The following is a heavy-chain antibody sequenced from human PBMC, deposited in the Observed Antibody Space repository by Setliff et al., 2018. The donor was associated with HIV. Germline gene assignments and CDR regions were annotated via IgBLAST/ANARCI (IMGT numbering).Heavy chain of an antibody. V-gene: IGHV4-59*11. CDR1: GGSISSHY. CDR3: ARRTGAGVFDY. CDR2: IYYSGST. Sequence: SETLSLTCTVSGGSISSHYWSWIRQPPGKGLEWIGYIYYSGSTNYNPSLKSRVTMSVDTSKNQFSLKLSSVTAADTAVYYCARRTGAGVFDYWGQGTLVTVSS. J-gene: IGHJ4*02. D-gene: IGHD3-10*01.